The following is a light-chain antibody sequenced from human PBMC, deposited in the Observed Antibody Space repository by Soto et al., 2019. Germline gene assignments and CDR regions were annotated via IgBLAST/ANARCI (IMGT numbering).Light chain of an antibody. V-gene: IGKV1-27*01. Sequence: DVQLTQSPSSLSASVGDRVTITCRASQGINNYLAWYQQKPGKVPNLLIYAASTLQSGDPSRFSGSGSGTDFTLTISSVRPEDAATYYCQKFNSVPTFGGGTKVEI. CDR3: QKFNSVPT. CDR2: AAS. CDR1: QGINNY. J-gene: IGKJ4*01.